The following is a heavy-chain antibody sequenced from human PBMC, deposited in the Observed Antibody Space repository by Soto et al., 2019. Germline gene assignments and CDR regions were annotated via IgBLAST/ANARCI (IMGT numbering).Heavy chain of an antibody. Sequence: QVQLVESGGDVVQPGRSVRLSCVGSGFLFSHYGMHWVRQAPGKGLEWVAVIWSDGNRESYADSVKGRFAISRDNSKDTLYLQMNNLRADDTAVYFCARDRDGGWFHMDVWGQGTTVAVSS. J-gene: IGHJ6*02. CDR2: IWSDGNRE. CDR1: GFLFSHYG. CDR3: ARDRDGGWFHMDV. V-gene: IGHV3-33*01. D-gene: IGHD6-19*01.